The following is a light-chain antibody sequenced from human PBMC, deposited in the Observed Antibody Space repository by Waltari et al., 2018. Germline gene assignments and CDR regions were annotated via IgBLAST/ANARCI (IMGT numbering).Light chain of an antibody. CDR1: QSLHSNGYKY. V-gene: IGKV2-28*01. J-gene: IGKJ1*01. CDR2: LGS. Sequence: EIVVTQSPLSLPVTPGEPASLPCRSSQSLHSNGYKYLDWSLQKPGQSPQLLIYLGSNRASGVPDRFSGSGSGTDFTLKISRVEAEDVGVYYCMQSLQTPWTFGQGTKVEI. CDR3: MQSLQTPWT.